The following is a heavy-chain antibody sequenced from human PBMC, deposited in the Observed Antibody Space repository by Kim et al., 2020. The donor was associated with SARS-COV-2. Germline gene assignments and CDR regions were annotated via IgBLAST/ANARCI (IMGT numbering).Heavy chain of an antibody. V-gene: IGHV4-4*02. D-gene: IGHD6-13*01. CDR3: ARENGSSSWYGSSGFDT. J-gene: IGHJ5*02. Sequence: SETLSLTCAVSGGSISSSNWWSWVRQPQGKGRGWIGEIYNSGSTNYNPSLKSRVTIEEDKSKNQFSLKLSSVTAADTAGYYWARENGSSSWYGSSGFDTWGQGTLVTVSS. CDR1: GGSISSSNW. CDR2: IYNSGST.